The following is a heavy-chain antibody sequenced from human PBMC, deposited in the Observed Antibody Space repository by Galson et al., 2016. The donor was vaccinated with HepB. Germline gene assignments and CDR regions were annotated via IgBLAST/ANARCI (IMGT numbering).Heavy chain of an antibody. CDR3: ARQKAVFALYYFDY. CDR2: IIPILGIA. V-gene: IGHV1-69*04. J-gene: IGHJ4*02. CDR1: GGTFSSYA. Sequence: SEKVSCKASGGTFSSYAISWVRQAPGQGLEWMGRIIPILGIANYAQKFQGRVTITADKSTSTAYMELSSLRSEDTAVYYCARQKAVFALYYFDYWGQGTLVTVSS.